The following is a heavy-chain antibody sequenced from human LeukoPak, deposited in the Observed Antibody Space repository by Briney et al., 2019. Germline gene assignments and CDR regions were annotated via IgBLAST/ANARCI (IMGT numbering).Heavy chain of an antibody. J-gene: IGHJ4*02. CDR2: ISESGGST. V-gene: IGHV3-23*01. Sequence: GGSLRLSCVVSGFTFSTSAMSWVRQAPGKGLEWVSGISESGGSTYYVDSVKGRFTSSRDNSKNTLYLQMNNLRAEDTAAYYCAKGSFWGQGTLVTVSS. CDR3: AKGSF. CDR1: GFTFSTSA. D-gene: IGHD3-10*01.